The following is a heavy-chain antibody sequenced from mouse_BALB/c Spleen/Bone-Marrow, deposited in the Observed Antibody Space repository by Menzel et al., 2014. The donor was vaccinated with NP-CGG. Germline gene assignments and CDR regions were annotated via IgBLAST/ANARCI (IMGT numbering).Heavy chain of an antibody. J-gene: IGHJ3*01. V-gene: IGHV4-1*02. CDR2: INPDSSTI. Sequence: EAQLQQSGGGLVQPGGSLKLSCAASGFDFSGFWMGWVRQAPGKGLEWIGEINPDSSTINYTLSLKDRFIISRDNAKNTLYLQRSKVRSEDTALYYCARLGDYGGFDYWCQETLVTVSA. CDR1: GFDFSGFW. CDR3: ARLGDYGGFDY. D-gene: IGHD2-13*01.